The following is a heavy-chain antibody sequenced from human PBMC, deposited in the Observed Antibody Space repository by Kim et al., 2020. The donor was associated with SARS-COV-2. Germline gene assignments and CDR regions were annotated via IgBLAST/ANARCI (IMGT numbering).Heavy chain of an antibody. D-gene: IGHD3-16*01. J-gene: IGHJ4*02. CDR3: ARDYDYVWGTLGY. V-gene: IGHV1-2*02. Sequence: NYAQRFQGRVTLTRDPAISTADMELSRLRSDDTAVYYCARDYDYVWGTLGYWGQGTLVTVSS.